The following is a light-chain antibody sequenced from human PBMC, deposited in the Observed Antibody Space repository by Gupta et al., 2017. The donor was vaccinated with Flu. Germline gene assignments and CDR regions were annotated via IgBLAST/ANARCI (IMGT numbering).Light chain of an antibody. CDR1: SSDVGAYNY. V-gene: IGLV2-14*01. Sequence: QSALTQPASVSGSLGPSITIPRTCTSSDVGAYNYVSWYQQYPGKAPKLLVYEVTSSLSDRLSASKSGNTASLTIAGLQAADESHYYGMSYTTSGTLVFGGGTKVTVL. CDR2: EV. CDR3: MSYTTSGTLV. J-gene: IGLJ2*01.